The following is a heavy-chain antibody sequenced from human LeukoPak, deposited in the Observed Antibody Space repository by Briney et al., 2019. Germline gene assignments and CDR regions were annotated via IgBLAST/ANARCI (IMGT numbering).Heavy chain of an antibody. CDR1: RFTFSSYG. J-gene: IGHJ4*02. CDR3: AKEPGTCGGDCYNYYFDY. D-gene: IGHD2-21*02. V-gene: IGHV3-30*18. Sequence: PGGSLRLSCAASRFTFSSYGMHWVRQAPGKGLEWVAVISYDGSNKYYADSVKGRFTISRDNSKNTLYLQMNSLRAEDTAVYYCAKEPGTCGGDCYNYYFDYWGQGTLVTVSS. CDR2: ISYDGSNK.